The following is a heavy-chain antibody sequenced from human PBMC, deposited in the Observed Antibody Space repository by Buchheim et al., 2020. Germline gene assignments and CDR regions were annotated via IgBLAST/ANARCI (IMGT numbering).Heavy chain of an antibody. CDR2: IYYSGST. D-gene: IGHD3-9*01. CDR3: ARGKGVNIFSFPFDY. Sequence: QVQLQESGPGLVKPSETLSLTCTVSGGSISSYYWSWIRQPPGKGLEWIGYIYYSGSTNYNPSLKSRVTISVDTSKNQFSLKLSSVTAADTAVYYCARGKGVNIFSFPFDYWGQGTL. J-gene: IGHJ4*02. V-gene: IGHV4-59*08. CDR1: GGSISSYY.